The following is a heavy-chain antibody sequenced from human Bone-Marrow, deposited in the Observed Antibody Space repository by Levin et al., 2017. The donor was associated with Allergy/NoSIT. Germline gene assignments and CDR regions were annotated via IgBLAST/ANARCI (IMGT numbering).Heavy chain of an antibody. Sequence: PGGSLRLSCAASGFTLSSYWMHWVRQAPGKGLVWVAHINSDGRNINYADSVRGRFTISRDNAKNTLYLQMNSLRAEDTAVYYCARDDTSYGMDAWGLGTTVTVSS. J-gene: IGHJ6*02. V-gene: IGHV3-74*01. CDR2: INSDGRNI. D-gene: IGHD1-26*01. CDR3: ARDDTSYGMDA. CDR1: GFTLSSYW.